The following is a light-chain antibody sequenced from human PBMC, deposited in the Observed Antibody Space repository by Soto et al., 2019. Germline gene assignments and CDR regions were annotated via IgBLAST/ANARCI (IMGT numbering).Light chain of an antibody. CDR3: QQYYSTPYT. CDR2: WAS. Sequence: DIVMTQSPDSLAVSLGERATVNCKSSQSPLFNSNNKNYLAWYQQKPGQAPKLLIYWASTRESGVPDRFSGSGSGTDFTLTISSLQAEDVAVYYCQQYYSTPYTFGQGTKLEIK. V-gene: IGKV4-1*01. CDR1: QSPLFNSNNKNY. J-gene: IGKJ2*01.